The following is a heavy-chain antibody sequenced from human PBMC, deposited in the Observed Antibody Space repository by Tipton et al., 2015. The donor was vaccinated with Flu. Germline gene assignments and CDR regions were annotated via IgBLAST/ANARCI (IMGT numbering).Heavy chain of an antibody. CDR3: ARDQCNWGPCDFFYGMDV. CDR1: GGSINSHY. J-gene: IGHJ6*02. D-gene: IGHD7-27*01. CDR2: FYTNGGT. Sequence: TLSLTCNVSGGSINSHYWSWIRLSAGKGLEWIGRFYTNGGTNYSPSLKSRVTMSIQMSNDQISLRLRSLTAADTAVYYCARDQCNWGPCDFFYGMDVWGQGP. V-gene: IGHV4-4*07.